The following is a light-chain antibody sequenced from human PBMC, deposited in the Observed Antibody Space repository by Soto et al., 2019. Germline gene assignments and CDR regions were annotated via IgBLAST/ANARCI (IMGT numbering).Light chain of an antibody. CDR3: CSYAGSRPYV. J-gene: IGLJ1*01. V-gene: IGLV2-23*01. CDR2: EGS. CDR1: SSDVGGYNL. Sequence: QSVLTQPASVSGSPGQSITISCTGTSSDVGGYNLVSWYQQHPGKAPKLMIYEGSKRPSGVSNRFSGSKSGNTASLTISGLQAEDEADYYCCSYAGSRPYVFGTGTKVTVL.